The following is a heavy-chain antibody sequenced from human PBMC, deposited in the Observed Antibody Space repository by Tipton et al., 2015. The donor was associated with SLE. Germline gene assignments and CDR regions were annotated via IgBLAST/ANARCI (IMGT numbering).Heavy chain of an antibody. Sequence: LRLSCTVSGGSISSGGYYWSWIRQHPGKGLEWIGYIYYSGSPYYNPSLKSRVTISVDTSKNQFSLKLSSVTAADTAVYYCARGGYGDYMDYWGQGTLVTVSS. V-gene: IGHV4-31*02. CDR2: IYYSGSP. J-gene: IGHJ4*02. CDR3: ARGGYGDYMDY. CDR1: GGSISSGGYY. D-gene: IGHD4-17*01.